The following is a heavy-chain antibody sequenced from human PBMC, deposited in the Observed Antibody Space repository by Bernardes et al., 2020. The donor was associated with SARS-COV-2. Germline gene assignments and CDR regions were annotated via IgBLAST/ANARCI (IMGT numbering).Heavy chain of an antibody. Sequence: SETLSLTCTVSGGSISSSYWSWIRQPPGKGLEWIGYIYYSGSTNYNPSLKSRVTISVDTSKNQFSLKLSSVTAADTAVYYCARDTRDSSGWSNWFDPWGQGTLVTVSS. D-gene: IGHD6-19*01. CDR2: IYYSGST. V-gene: IGHV4-59*01. CDR3: ARDTRDSSGWSNWFDP. CDR1: GGSISSSY. J-gene: IGHJ5*02.